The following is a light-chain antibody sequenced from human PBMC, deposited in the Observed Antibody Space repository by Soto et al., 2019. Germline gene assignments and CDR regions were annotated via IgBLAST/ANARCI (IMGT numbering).Light chain of an antibody. Sequence: DIQMTQSPSTLSASVGDRVTITCRASQSISSWLAWYQQKPDKAPKLLIYDASSLDGGVPSRFSGSGSGTEFTLTISSLQPDDFATYPCQQHNSYPYTFGQGTKLEI. V-gene: IGKV1-5*01. CDR1: QSISSW. CDR2: DAS. CDR3: QQHNSYPYT. J-gene: IGKJ2*01.